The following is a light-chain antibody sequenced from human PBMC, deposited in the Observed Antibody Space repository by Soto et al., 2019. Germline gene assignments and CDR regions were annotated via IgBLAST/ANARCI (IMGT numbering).Light chain of an antibody. Sequence: EIELTQSPATLSLSPGETATLSCRASQNVDKFLAWYQQRPGQPPRLLIFDSSNRATGVPVRFSGSGSGTVFTLTIGSLEPEDSAVYYCQQRSNWPPLTFGGGTKVEIK. J-gene: IGKJ4*01. CDR1: QNVDKF. CDR3: QQRSNWPPLT. V-gene: IGKV3-11*01. CDR2: DSS.